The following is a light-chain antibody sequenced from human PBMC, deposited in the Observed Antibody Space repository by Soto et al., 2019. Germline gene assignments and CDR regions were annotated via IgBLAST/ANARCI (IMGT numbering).Light chain of an antibody. CDR1: QSLIHSDGNTY. CDR3: RQGTHWPWT. CDR2: EVS. V-gene: IGKV2-30*02. J-gene: IGKJ1*01. Sequence: DVVMTQSPLSLPVTLGQPASISCRSSQSLIHSDGNTYLSWFQQRPGQSPRRLIYEVSDRDSGVPDRFTGSGSGTDFTLKISRVEAGDVGVYYCRQGTHWPWTFGQGTEVEIK.